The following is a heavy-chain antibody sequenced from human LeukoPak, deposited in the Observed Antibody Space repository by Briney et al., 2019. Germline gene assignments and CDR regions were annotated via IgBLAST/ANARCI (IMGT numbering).Heavy chain of an antibody. D-gene: IGHD5-18*01. CDR3: ARDLSYGYVLSYYFDY. J-gene: IGHJ4*02. V-gene: IGHV3-48*01. CDR2: ISFRSGTI. CDR1: GFTFSSYS. Sequence: GGSLSLSCAASGFTFSSYSMSWVRRAPRKGGEGVSYISFRSGTIYYAHSVKGRFTISRDNSNNSLYLQMNSLRAEDTAVYYCARDLSYGYVLSYYFDYWGQGTLVT.